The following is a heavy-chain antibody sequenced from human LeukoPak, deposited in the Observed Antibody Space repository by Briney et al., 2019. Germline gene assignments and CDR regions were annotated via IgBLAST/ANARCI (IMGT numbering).Heavy chain of an antibody. CDR1: GGSISSSAYY. CDR3: ARDGDCSSDSCYFDY. J-gene: IGHJ4*02. D-gene: IGHD2-2*01. V-gene: IGHV4-31*03. Sequence: SQTLSLTCTVSGGSISSSAYYWSWIRQHPGKGLEWIGYIYYSGITYYNSSLKSRVTISVDTSKNQFSLNLSSVTAADTAVYYCARDGDCSSDSCYFDYWGQGILVTVSS. CDR2: IYYSGIT.